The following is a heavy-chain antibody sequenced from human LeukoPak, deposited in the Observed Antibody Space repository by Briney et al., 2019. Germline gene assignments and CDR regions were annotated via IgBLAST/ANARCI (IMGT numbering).Heavy chain of an antibody. D-gene: IGHD2-15*01. J-gene: IGHJ2*01. Sequence: SETLSLTCTVSGGSISSSSYYWGWIRQPPGKGLEWIGYIYYSGSTYYNPSLRSRVTISVDTSKNQFSLKLSSVTAADTAVYYCARVLGNYCSGGSCYPDWYFDLWGRGTLVTVSS. V-gene: IGHV4-30-4*08. CDR1: GGSISSSSYY. CDR2: IYYSGST. CDR3: ARVLGNYCSGGSCYPDWYFDL.